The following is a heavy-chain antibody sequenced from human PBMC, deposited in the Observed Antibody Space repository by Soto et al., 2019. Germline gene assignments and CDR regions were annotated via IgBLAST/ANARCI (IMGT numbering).Heavy chain of an antibody. CDR3: ARVDFGVSVDY. D-gene: IGHD3-3*01. J-gene: IGHJ4*01. V-gene: IGHV1-69*13. Sequence: GASVKVSCKASGGTFSSYAISWVRQAPGQGLEWMGGIIPIFGTANYAQKFQGRVTITADESTSTAYMELSSLRSDDTAVYYCARVDFGVSVDYWGHGTLVTVSS. CDR1: GGTFSSYA. CDR2: IIPIFGTA.